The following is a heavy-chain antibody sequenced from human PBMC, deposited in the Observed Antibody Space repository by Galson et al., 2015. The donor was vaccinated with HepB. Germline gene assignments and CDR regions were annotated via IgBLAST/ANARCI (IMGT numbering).Heavy chain of an antibody. CDR1: EFTFSRYA. CDR3: AKESTKDSSGWYGGLYYYYGLDV. V-gene: IGHV3-23*01. CDR2: ISASGNSI. J-gene: IGHJ6*02. Sequence: SLRLSCAASEFTFSRYAMSWVRQSPGKGLEWVSTISASGNSIYYADSVQGRFTISRDNSENTLYLQLNSLRAEDTALYYCAKESTKDSSGWYGGLYYYYGLDVWGHGTTVTVSS. D-gene: IGHD6-13*01.